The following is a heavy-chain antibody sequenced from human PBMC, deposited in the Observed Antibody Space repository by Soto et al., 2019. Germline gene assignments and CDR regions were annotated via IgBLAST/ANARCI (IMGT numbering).Heavy chain of an antibody. CDR2: ISGSGGST. J-gene: IGHJ1*01. CDR1: GFTFSSYA. V-gene: IGHV3-23*01. D-gene: IGHD3-22*01. CDR3: EKEMSSAMIVVVTIAEYFHH. Sequence: PGGSLRLSCAASGFTFSSYAMSWVRQAPGKGLEWVSAISGSGGSTYYADFVKGRFTISGDNYKNTLYQQMNILRADNTAVYYSEKEMSSAMIVVVTIAEYFHHWGQGTLVTVSS.